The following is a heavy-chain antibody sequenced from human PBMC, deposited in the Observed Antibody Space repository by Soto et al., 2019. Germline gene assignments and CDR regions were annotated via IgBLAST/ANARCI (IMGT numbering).Heavy chain of an antibody. CDR1: GFTFSSYS. CDR3: AREDVGSLDSSSWYGAFDY. CDR2: ISSSSSYI. Sequence: GGSLRLSCAASGFTFSSYSMNWVRQAPGKGLEWVSSISSSSSYIYYADSVKGRFTISRDNAKNSLYLQMNSLRAEDTAVYYCAREDVGSLDSSSWYGAFDYWGQGTLVTVSS. D-gene: IGHD6-13*01. V-gene: IGHV3-21*01. J-gene: IGHJ4*02.